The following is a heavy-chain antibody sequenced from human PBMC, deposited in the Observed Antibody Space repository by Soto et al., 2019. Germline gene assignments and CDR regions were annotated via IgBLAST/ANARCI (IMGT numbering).Heavy chain of an antibody. Sequence: QVQLQESGPGLVKPSQTLPLICTVSGGSXSXXXXXXXXXXXXXXXXXEXIGYIHYSGSTYYSPSLKSRVTISLDTSKNQFSLKXRSXXAXXXXVXYCARVRMQQWVVGFDFWGQGTLVTVSS. CDR3: ARVRMQQWVVGFDF. V-gene: IGHV4-31*03. CDR2: IHYSGST. CDR1: GGSXSXXXXX. D-gene: IGHD6-19*01. J-gene: IGHJ4*02.